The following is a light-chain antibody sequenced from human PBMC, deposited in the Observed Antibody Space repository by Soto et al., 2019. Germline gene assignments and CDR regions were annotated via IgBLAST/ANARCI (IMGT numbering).Light chain of an antibody. CDR3: CSYTSNITPSV. J-gene: IGLJ1*01. CDR1: SSDIGGHND. V-gene: IGLV2-14*01. Sequence: QSVLTQPASVSESPGQSITISCTGTSSDIGGHNDVSWYQQHPGKAPKLLIYGVSNWPSGVSNRFSASKSGNTASLTISGLQAEDETDYYCCSYTSNITPSVFGTGTKLTVL. CDR2: GVS.